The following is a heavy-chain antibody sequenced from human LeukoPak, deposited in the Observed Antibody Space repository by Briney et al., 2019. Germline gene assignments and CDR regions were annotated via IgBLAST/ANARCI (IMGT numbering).Heavy chain of an antibody. CDR2: INHSGST. Sequence: SETLSLTCAVYGGSFSGYYWSWIRQPPGKGLEWIGEINHSGSTNYNPSLKSRVTISVDTSRNQFSLKLSSVTAADTAVYYCARDGGFPSDYWGQGTLVTVSS. CDR3: ARDGGFPSDY. D-gene: IGHD2-15*01. CDR1: GGSFSGYY. J-gene: IGHJ4*02. V-gene: IGHV4-34*01.